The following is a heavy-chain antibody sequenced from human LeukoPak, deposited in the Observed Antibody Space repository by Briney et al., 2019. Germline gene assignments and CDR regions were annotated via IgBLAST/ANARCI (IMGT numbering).Heavy chain of an antibody. CDR2: IYYSGST. V-gene: IGHV4-59*01. CDR1: GGSLSSYY. J-gene: IGHJ4*02. D-gene: IGHD1-26*01. Sequence: PSETLSLTCTVSGGSLSSYYWSWIRQPPGKGLEWIGYIYYSGSTNYNPSLKSRVTISVDTSKNQFSLKLSSVTAADTAVYYCAGGGGAYANFDYWGQGTLVTVSS. CDR3: AGGGGAYANFDY.